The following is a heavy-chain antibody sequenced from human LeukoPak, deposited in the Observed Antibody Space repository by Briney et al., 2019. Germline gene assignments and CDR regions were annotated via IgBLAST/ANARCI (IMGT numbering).Heavy chain of an antibody. Sequence: GGSLRLSCAASGFTFSSYGMNWVRQAPGKGLEWVSSIYGSSNYIYYSDSVKGRFTISRDNAKNSLYLQMNSLRVEDTAVYYCARDGSSIAARQDMDVWGKGTTVTVSS. J-gene: IGHJ6*03. CDR2: IYGSSNYI. CDR3: ARDGSSIAARQDMDV. CDR1: GFTFSSYG. D-gene: IGHD6-6*01. V-gene: IGHV3-21*01.